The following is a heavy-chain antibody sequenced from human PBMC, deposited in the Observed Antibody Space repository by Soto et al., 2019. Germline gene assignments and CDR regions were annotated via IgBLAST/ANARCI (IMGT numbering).Heavy chain of an antibody. CDR3: VRRGSGNYDY. CDR1: GFTFSSYD. V-gene: IGHV3-64*01. J-gene: IGHJ4*02. D-gene: IGHD1-7*01. Sequence: EVQLAESGGGMVQPGGSLRLSCVASGFTFSSYDMHWVRHAPGKGLEYVSSISSNGGTTYYGNSVKGRFTIARDNSTNPLYLQMGSLRAEDMAVYYCVRRGSGNYDYWGRGTLVTVSS. CDR2: ISSNGGTT.